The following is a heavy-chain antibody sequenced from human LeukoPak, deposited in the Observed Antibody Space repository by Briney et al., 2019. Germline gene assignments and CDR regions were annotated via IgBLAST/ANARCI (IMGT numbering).Heavy chain of an antibody. CDR2: IYPGDSDT. CDR1: GYNFTIYW. D-gene: IGHD2-15*01. CDR3: TRGSIGYCSGGSCYSY. Sequence: GESLKISCKGSGYNFTIYWIGWVRQMPGKGLEWMGIIYPGDSDTRYSPSFQGQVTISADKSINTAYLQWSSLKASDTAMYYCTRGSIGYCSGGSCYSYWGQGTLVTVSS. V-gene: IGHV5-51*01. J-gene: IGHJ4*02.